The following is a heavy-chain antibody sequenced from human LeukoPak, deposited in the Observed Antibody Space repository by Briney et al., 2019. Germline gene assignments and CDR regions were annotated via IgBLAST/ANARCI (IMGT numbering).Heavy chain of an antibody. CDR3: ARRTYYDFWSGYFAYYMDV. CDR1: GFSFSSYY. CDR2: INHSGST. V-gene: IGHV4-34*01. J-gene: IGHJ6*03. D-gene: IGHD3-3*01. Sequence: SETLSLTCAAYGFSFSSYYWSWVRQPPGKGLEWIGEINHSGSTNYNPSLKSRFTISVDTAKNQFSLKLSCVTAADTAVYYCARRTYYDFWSGYFAYYMDVWGKGTTVTVSS.